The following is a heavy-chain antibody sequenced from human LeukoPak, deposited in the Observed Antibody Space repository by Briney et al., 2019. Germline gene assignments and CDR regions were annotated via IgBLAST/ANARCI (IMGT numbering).Heavy chain of an antibody. J-gene: IGHJ4*02. Sequence: GESLRISVKGSGYGFTSYWIGRVRQMPGKGLEWMGFIYPGDSDTRYSPSFQGQVTISADKSISTAYLQWSSLKASDTAMYYCASGGYSYGSVIFDYWGQGTLVTVSS. D-gene: IGHD5-18*01. CDR2: IYPGDSDT. CDR3: ASGGYSYGSVIFDY. V-gene: IGHV5-51*01. CDR1: GYGFTSYW.